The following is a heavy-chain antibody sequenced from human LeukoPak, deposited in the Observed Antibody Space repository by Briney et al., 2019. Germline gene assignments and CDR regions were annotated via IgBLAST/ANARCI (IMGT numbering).Heavy chain of an antibody. CDR1: GYTFSNYY. CDR3: ATEGNMVGATSRYFDY. V-gene: IGHV1-46*03. J-gene: IGHJ4*02. Sequence: ASVKVSCKASGYTFSNYYIPWVRQAPGQGLEWMGLINPSGGSTSYAQRFQGRVTMTRDTSTSTVYMEVNSLRAEDTAIYYCATEGNMVGATSRYFDYWGQGTLVTVSS. CDR2: INPSGGST. D-gene: IGHD1-26*01.